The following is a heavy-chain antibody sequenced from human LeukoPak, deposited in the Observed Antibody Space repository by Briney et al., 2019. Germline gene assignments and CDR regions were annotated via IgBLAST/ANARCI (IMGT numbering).Heavy chain of an antibody. J-gene: IGHJ4*02. Sequence: PSETLSLTCTVSGGSISSYYWSWIRQPPGKGLEWSGYIYYSGSTNYNPSLKSRVTISVDTSKNQFSLKLSSVTAADTAVYYCARHGGEYYYDSSGYYGYWGQGTLVTVSS. D-gene: IGHD3-22*01. CDR3: ARHGGEYYYDSSGYYGY. CDR2: IYYSGST. CDR1: GGSISSYY. V-gene: IGHV4-59*08.